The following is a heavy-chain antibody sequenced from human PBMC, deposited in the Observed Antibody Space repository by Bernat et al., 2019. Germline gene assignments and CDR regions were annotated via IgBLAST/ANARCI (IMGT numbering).Heavy chain of an antibody. CDR2: ISRGGNT. CDR3: VKYKGDYLYSYDY. Sequence: QVHLQESGPGLVKPSGTLSLTCAVSRGSISSSSWWSWVRQPPGKGLEWIGEISRGGNTNYNPSLKSRLTISMDKSKNLLFLELTSVTAADTAIYYCVKYKGDYLYSYDYWGQGTLVTVSS. D-gene: IGHD1-20*01. V-gene: IGHV4-4*02. J-gene: IGHJ4*02. CDR1: RGSISSSSW.